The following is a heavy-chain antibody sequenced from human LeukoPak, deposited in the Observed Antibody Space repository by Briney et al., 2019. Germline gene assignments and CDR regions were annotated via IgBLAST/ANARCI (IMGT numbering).Heavy chain of an antibody. CDR2: VSYTGST. CDR3: VRQVRRRGYFDN. D-gene: IGHD5-24*01. V-gene: IGHV4-30-4*01. Sequence: SETLSLTCTVSGGSFSSGDYYWSWIRQSPGKGLQWIGYVSYTGSTIYNPSLKSRLTISKDTSKTQFSLKVSSVTAADTAVYYCVRQVRRRGYFDNWGQGTLVTVSS. J-gene: IGHJ4*02. CDR1: GGSFSSGDYY.